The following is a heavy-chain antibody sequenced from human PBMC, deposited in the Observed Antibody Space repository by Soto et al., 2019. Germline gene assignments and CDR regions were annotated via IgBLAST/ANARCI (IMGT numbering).Heavy chain of an antibody. CDR2: ISGSGGST. CDR1: GFTFSSYA. D-gene: IGHD2-15*01. CDR3: AKGGESYCSGGSCYLPNYFDY. V-gene: IGHV3-23*01. J-gene: IGHJ4*02. Sequence: VQLLESGGGLVQPGGSLRLSCAASGFTFSSYAMSWVRQDPGKGLEWVSAISGSGGSTYYADSVKGRFTISRDNSKNTLYLQMNSLRAEDTAVYYCAKGGESYCSGGSCYLPNYFDYWGQGTLVTVSS.